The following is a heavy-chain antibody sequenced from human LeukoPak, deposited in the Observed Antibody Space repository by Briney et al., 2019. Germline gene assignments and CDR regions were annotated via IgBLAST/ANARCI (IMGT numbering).Heavy chain of an antibody. CDR3: ARDRISINALDM. CDR2: ISHIGST. V-gene: IGHV4-59*11. Sequence: SETLSLTCTVSGASISGHYLTWLRQPPGKGLEWIGYISHIGSTNYNPSLKSRVTISVDTFKNQFSLKLTSVTAADTAVYYCARDRISINALDMWGQGTMVTVSS. D-gene: IGHD1-14*01. CDR1: GASISGHY. J-gene: IGHJ3*02.